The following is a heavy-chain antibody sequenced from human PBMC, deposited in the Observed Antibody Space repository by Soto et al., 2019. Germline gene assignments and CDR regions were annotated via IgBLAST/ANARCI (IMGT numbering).Heavy chain of an antibody. CDR1: NGSVNSGDYT. V-gene: IGHV4-61*03. J-gene: IGHJ4*02. CDR3: ALSGAFPAVQDY. CDR2: IFFSGNS. D-gene: IGHD6-19*01. Sequence: PSETLSLTCTVSNGSVNSGDYTWNWIRQSPGKGLEWIGYIFFSGNSIYNPSLKSRVTMSLDTSTNNFSMKMTSVTAADTALYFCALSGAFPAVQDYCGQGSLVTVSS.